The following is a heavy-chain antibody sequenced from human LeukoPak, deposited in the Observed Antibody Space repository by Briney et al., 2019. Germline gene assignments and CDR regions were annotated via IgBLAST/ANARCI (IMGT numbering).Heavy chain of an antibody. CDR2: IYPGDSDT. CDR1: GYSFTSYW. J-gene: IGHJ4*02. D-gene: IGHD2-15*01. Sequence: GESLKISCKGSGYSFTSYWIGWVRQMPGEGLEWMGIIYPGDSDTRYSPSFQGQVTISADKSISTAYLQWSSLKASDTAMYYCARLRRCSGGSCYPDYWGQGTLVTVSS. CDR3: ARLRRCSGGSCYPDY. V-gene: IGHV5-51*01.